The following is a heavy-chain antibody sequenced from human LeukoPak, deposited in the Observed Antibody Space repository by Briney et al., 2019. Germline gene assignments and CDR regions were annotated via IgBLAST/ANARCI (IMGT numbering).Heavy chain of an antibody. CDR1: GFALSSHW. CDR2: VNRDGSET. V-gene: IGHV3-7*03. CDR3: ARNNGMDV. Sequence: PGGSLRLSCAAYGFALSSHWMTWVRQVPGRGPEWVANVNRDGSETYYLDSVKGRFTISKDNAKNSLYLQMNSLRAEDTALYHCARNNGMDVWGQGTTVTVSS. J-gene: IGHJ6*02.